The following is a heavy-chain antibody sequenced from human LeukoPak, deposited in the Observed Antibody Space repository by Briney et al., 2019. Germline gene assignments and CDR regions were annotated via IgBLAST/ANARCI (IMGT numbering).Heavy chain of an antibody. J-gene: IGHJ2*01. CDR2: ISGDGTIT. D-gene: IGHD6-19*01. CDR3: AKDGRPYSSAYWYFDL. CDR1: GFTFDDYA. V-gene: IGHV3-43*02. Sequence: QSGGSLRLSCAAPGFTFDDYAMHWVRQAPGKGLEWVSLISGDGTITYYADSVKGRFTISRDNSKNSLYLQMNSLRTEDTALYYCAKDGRPYSSAYWYFDLWGRGTLVTVSS.